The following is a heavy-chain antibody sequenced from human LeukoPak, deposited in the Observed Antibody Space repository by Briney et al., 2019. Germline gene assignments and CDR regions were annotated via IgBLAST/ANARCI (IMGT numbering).Heavy chain of an antibody. CDR2: IYTSGST. CDR3: ARPRYCTSTSCSRAFDI. Sequence: SQTLSLTCTVSGGSISSGSYYWSWIRQPAGKGLEWIGRIYTSGSTNYNPSLKSRVTISVDTSKNQFSLRVTSVTAADTAVYYCARPRYCTSTSCSRAFDIWGQGTMVTVSS. CDR1: GGSISSGSYY. J-gene: IGHJ3*02. V-gene: IGHV4-61*02. D-gene: IGHD2-2*01.